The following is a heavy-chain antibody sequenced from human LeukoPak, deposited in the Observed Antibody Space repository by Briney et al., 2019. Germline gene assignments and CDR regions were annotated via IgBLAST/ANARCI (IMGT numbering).Heavy chain of an antibody. CDR2: ISSSSSYI. D-gene: IGHD3-9*01. V-gene: IGHV3-21*01. CDR3: ARGDILTGYSPDY. CDR1: GFTFSSYS. Sequence: GGSLRLSCAASGFTFSSYSMNWVRQAPGKGLDWVSSISSSSSYIYYADSVKGRFTISRDNAKNSLYLQMNSLRAEDTAVYYCARGDILTGYSPDYWGQGTLVTVSS. J-gene: IGHJ4*02.